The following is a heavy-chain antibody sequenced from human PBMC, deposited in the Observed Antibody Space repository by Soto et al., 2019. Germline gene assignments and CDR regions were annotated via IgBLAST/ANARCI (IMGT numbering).Heavy chain of an antibody. CDR3: ATGSFTSTGGRIGYHYNAMDV. CDR1: GGTFSSHS. J-gene: IGHJ6*04. V-gene: IGHV1-69*01. D-gene: IGHD1-1*01. CDR2: IIPIFGPA. Sequence: QVQPVQSGAEVKKPGSSVKVSCKSSGGTFSSHSINWVRQAPGQGLEWMGGIIPIFGPANFAKKFQGRVTITADESTTTAYMELSTLTSEDTAVYYCATGSFTSTGGRIGYHYNAMDVWGEGTTVTVSS.